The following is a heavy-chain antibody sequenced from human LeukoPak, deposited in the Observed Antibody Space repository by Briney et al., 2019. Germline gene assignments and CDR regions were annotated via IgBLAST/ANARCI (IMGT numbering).Heavy chain of an antibody. CDR2: INQGGSDK. V-gene: IGHV3-7*01. Sequence: GGSLRLSCAASGFTFSCHWMNWVRQAPGKGLEWVANINQGGSDKYYVDSVKGRFTISRDNANNLLYLQINSLRGEDTAVYYCAEGQYCVGVCYTALDYWGQGTLVTVSS. CDR3: AEGQYCVGVCYTALDY. D-gene: IGHD2-21*02. J-gene: IGHJ4*02. CDR1: GFTFSCHW.